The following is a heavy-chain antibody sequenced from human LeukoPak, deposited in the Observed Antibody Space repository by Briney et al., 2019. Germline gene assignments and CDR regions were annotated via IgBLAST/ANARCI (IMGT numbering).Heavy chain of an antibody. CDR1: GGSISSGGYY. Sequence: SQTLSLTCTVSGGSISSGGYYWSWIRQHPGKGLEWIGYIYYSGSTYYNPSLKSRVTISVDTSKNQFSLKLSSVTAADTAVYYCARGKRYSSGWYGFDYWGQGTLVTVSS. CDR3: ARGKRYSSGWYGFDY. J-gene: IGHJ4*02. V-gene: IGHV4-31*03. CDR2: IYYSGST. D-gene: IGHD6-19*01.